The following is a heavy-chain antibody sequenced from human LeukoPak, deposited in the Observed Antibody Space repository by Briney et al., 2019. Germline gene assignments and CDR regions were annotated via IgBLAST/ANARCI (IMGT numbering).Heavy chain of an antibody. CDR1: GFTFSSYG. V-gene: IGHV3-30*02. D-gene: IGHD3-22*01. CDR2: IRYDGSNK. Sequence: GGSLRLSCAASGFTFSSYGMHWVRQAPGKGLEWVAFIRYDGSNKYYADSVKGRFTISRDNSKNTLYLQMNSLRAEDTAVYYCAKSFYDSSGYPYYLDYWGQGTLVTVSS. CDR3: AKSFYDSSGYPYYLDY. J-gene: IGHJ4*02.